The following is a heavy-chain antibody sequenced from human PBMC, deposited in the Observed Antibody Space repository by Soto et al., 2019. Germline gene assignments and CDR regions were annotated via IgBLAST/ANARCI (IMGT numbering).Heavy chain of an antibody. Sequence: GGSLRLSCAASGFTFSSYAMSWVRQAPGKGLEWVSAISGSGGSTYYADSVKGRFTISRDNSKNTLYLQMNSLRAEDTAVYYCATCLDTASPDYYYYGMDVWGQGTTVTV. CDR1: GFTFSSYA. J-gene: IGHJ6*02. V-gene: IGHV3-23*01. CDR3: ATCLDTASPDYYYYGMDV. CDR2: ISGSGGST. D-gene: IGHD5-18*01.